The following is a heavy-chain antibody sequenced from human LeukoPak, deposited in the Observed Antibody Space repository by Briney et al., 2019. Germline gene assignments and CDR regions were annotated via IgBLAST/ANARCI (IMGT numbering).Heavy chain of an antibody. CDR3: ARNPRGYSYGFYYDFDY. V-gene: IGHV4-61*02. CDR1: GGSISSGSYY. CDR2: IYTSGST. J-gene: IGHJ4*02. Sequence: SETLSLTCTVSGGSISSGSYYWSWIRQPAGKGLEWIGRIYTSGSTNYNPSLKSRVTISVDTAKTQFSLKLSSVTAADTAVYYCARNPRGYSYGFYYDFDYWGQGTLVTVSS. D-gene: IGHD5-18*01.